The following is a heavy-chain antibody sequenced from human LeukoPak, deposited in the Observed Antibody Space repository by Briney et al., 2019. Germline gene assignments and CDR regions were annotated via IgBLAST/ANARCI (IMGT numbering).Heavy chain of an antibody. J-gene: IGHJ4*02. CDR1: GGSISSSSYY. V-gene: IGHV4-39*01. CDR3: ASSVDSSGYYYELFDY. D-gene: IGHD3-22*01. Sequence: SETLSLTCTVSGGSISSSSYYWGWIRQPPGKGLEWIGSIYYSGSTYYNPSLKSRVTISVDTSKNQFSLKLSSVTAADTAVYYCASSVDSSGYYYELFDYWGQGTLVTVSS. CDR2: IYYSGST.